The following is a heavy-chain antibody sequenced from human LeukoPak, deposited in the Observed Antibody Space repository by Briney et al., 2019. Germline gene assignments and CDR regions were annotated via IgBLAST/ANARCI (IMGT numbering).Heavy chain of an antibody. CDR2: IKQDGSER. Sequence: PGGSLRVSCAASGFTFSNNWMSWVRQAPGKGLEWVANIKQDGSERYYADSVRGRFTISRDNAKSSLYLQLNSLRVEDTAVYHCASTQTFDYWGQGTLVTVPS. J-gene: IGHJ4*02. CDR1: GFTFSNNW. CDR3: ASTQTFDY. V-gene: IGHV3-7*05.